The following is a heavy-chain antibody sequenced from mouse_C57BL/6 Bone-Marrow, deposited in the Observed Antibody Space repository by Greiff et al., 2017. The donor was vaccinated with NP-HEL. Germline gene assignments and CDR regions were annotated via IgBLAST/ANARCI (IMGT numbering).Heavy chain of an antibody. Sequence: VQLQQSGAELARPGASVKLSCKASGYTFTSYGISWVKQRTGQGLEWIGEIYPRSGNTYYNEKFKGKATLTADKSSSTAYMELRSLTSEDSAVYFCARQNDYDVDYFDYWGQGTTLTVSS. J-gene: IGHJ2*01. D-gene: IGHD2-4*01. CDR1: GYTFTSYG. V-gene: IGHV1-81*01. CDR3: ARQNDYDVDYFDY. CDR2: IYPRSGNT.